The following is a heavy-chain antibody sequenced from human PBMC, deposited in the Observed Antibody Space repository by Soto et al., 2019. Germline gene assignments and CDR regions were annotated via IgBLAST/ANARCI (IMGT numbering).Heavy chain of an antibody. CDR2: SYFTGYT. Sequence: QLQLQESGPGLVKPSETLSLTCTVSGGSISSGTYSWGWIRQPPGKGLEWIGNSYFTGYTHYNPSLKSRVTMSVDTSKIQFSLSLSSVTAADTAVYYCARQRTGYSSSCLDYWGQGTLVTVSS. CDR1: GGSISSGTYS. D-gene: IGHD6-13*01. V-gene: IGHV4-39*01. CDR3: ARQRTGYSSSCLDY. J-gene: IGHJ4*02.